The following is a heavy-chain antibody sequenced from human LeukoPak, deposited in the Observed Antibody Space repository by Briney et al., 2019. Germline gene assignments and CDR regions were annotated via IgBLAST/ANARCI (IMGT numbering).Heavy chain of an antibody. CDR2: IYSGGIT. V-gene: IGHV3-53*01. J-gene: IGHJ4*02. D-gene: IGHD3-3*01. CDR3: ARAGVDTSGYYYQGFDY. CDR1: GFTVSSNY. Sequence: GGSLRLSCAASGFTVSSNYMNSVRQVPGKGLEWVSVIYSGGITYYADSVEGRFTISTDNSKNTLYLQMNSLRAEDTAVYFCARAGVDTSGYYYQGFDYWGQGTLVTVSS.